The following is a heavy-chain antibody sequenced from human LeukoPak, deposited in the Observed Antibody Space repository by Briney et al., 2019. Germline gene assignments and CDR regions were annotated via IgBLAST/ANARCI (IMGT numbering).Heavy chain of an antibody. J-gene: IGHJ6*02. D-gene: IGHD3-3*01. V-gene: IGHV3-7*01. CDR3: ARVCPTYYDFWSGYYTDYYYYGMDV. CDR2: IKQDESEK. Sequence: GGSLRLSCAASGFTFSSYWMSWVRQAPGKGLEWVANIKQDESEKYYVDSVKGRFTISRDNAKNSLYLQMNSLRAEDTAVYYCARVCPTYYDFWSGYYTDYYYYGMDVWGQGTTVTVSS. CDR1: GFTFSSYW.